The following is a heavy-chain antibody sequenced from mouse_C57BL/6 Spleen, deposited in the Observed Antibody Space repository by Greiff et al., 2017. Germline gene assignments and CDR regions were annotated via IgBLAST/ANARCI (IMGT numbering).Heavy chain of an antibody. V-gene: IGHV1-52*01. D-gene: IGHD4-1*01. J-gene: IGHJ2*01. CDR1: GYTFTSYW. Sequence: VQLQQPGAELVRPGSSVKLSCKASGYTFTSYWMHWVKQSPIQGLEWIGNIDPSDSATHYNQKFKDKATLNVDKSSSTAYMQLSSPTSEDSAVYYCARGGAGYYFDYWGQGTTLTVSS. CDR2: IDPSDSAT. CDR3: ARGGAGYYFDY.